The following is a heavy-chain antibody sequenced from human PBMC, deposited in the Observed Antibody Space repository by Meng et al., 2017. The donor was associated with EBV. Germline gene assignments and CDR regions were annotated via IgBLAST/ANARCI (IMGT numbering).Heavy chain of an antibody. Sequence: QVQLQDAGPRLVKPSETLSLTCIVSGVSVTSGAYHWSWIRQSPRKGLEWIGYIYDTGITIYNPSLKSRVTISLETSKNQFSLKVNSVTTADTAVYYCAKSRSSTPGIVDDWGQGTLVTVSS. CDR3: AKSRSSTPGIVDD. CDR2: IYDTGIT. J-gene: IGHJ4*02. V-gene: IGHV4-61*08. CDR1: GVSVTSGAYH. D-gene: IGHD2/OR15-2a*01.